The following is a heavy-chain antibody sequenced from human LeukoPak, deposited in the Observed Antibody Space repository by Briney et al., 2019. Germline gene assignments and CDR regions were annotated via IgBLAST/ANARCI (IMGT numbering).Heavy chain of an antibody. V-gene: IGHV3-23*01. CDR3: AKGQVRAVAGTGVDY. CDR1: GFTFSSYG. J-gene: IGHJ4*02. CDR2: ISYSGGST. Sequence: GGSLRLSCAASGFTFSSYGMTWVRQAPGKGMEWVSSISYSGGSTYYADSAKGRFTIFRDNSKNTLYLQMNSLRAEDTAAYYCAKGQVRAVAGTGVDYWGQGTLVTVSS. D-gene: IGHD6-19*01.